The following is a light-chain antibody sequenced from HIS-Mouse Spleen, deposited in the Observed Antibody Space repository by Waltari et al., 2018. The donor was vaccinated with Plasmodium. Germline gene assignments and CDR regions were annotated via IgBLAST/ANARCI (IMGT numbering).Light chain of an antibody. Sequence: QSALTHPASVSGSPGQSITISCTGTRSYVGSYYLVSWYQQHPGKAPKLMIYEGSKRPSGVSNRFSGSKSGNTASLTISGLQAEDEADYYCCSYAGSSTNWVFGGGTKLTVL. CDR1: RSYVGSYYL. CDR3: CSYAGSSTNWV. V-gene: IGLV2-23*01. CDR2: EGS. J-gene: IGLJ3*02.